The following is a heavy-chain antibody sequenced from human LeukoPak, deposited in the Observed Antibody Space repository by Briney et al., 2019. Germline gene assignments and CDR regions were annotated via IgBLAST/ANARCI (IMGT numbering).Heavy chain of an antibody. CDR1: GYTFTSYG. CDR3: ASRTRPDVGAFDI. Sequence: SVKVSCKASGYTFTSYGISWVRQAPGQGLEWMGWISAYNGNTNYAQKLQGRVTMTRDMSTSTVYMELSSLRSEDTAVYYCASRTRPDVGAFDIWGQGTMVTVSS. D-gene: IGHD6-6*01. CDR2: ISAYNGNT. V-gene: IGHV1-18*01. J-gene: IGHJ3*02.